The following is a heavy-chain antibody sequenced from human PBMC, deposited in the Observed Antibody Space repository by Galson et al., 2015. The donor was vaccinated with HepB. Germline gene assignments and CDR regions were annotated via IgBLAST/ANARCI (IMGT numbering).Heavy chain of an antibody. Sequence: SLRLSCAASGFTFSSYAMSWVRQAPGKGLEWVSVISGSGGTTYYADSVKGRFTISRDNSKNTLYLQMNSLRAEDTALYYCAKASSGVVIPAFYYYGMDVWGQGTTVTVSS. V-gene: IGHV3-23*01. CDR3: AKASSGVVIPAFYYYGMDV. J-gene: IGHJ6*02. D-gene: IGHD3-3*01. CDR1: GFTFSSYA. CDR2: ISGSGGTT.